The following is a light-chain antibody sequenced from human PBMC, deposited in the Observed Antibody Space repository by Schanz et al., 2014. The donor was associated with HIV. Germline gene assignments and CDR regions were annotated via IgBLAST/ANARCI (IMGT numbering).Light chain of an antibody. CDR2: DGS. CDR3: SSYAGSNNFVV. CDR1: NSDINFYYY. Sequence: QSALTQPASVSGSPGQSITISCTGPNSDINFYYYVSWFQQHPGQAPQLMIFDGSERPSGVSNRFSGSKSGNTASLTISGLQAEDEADYYCSSYAGSNNFVVFGGGTKLTVL. J-gene: IGLJ2*01. V-gene: IGLV2-14*03.